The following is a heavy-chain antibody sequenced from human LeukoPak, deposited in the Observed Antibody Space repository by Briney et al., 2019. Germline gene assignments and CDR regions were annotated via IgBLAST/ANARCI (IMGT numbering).Heavy chain of an antibody. CDR3: ARGSRAIVVVVAANRGSGYYFDY. V-gene: IGHV4-34*01. CDR2: INHSGST. Sequence: SETLSLTCAVYGGSFSGYYWSWIRQPPGKGLEWIGEINHSGSTNYNPSLKRRVTISVDTSKNQFSLKLSSVTAADTAVYYCARGSRAIVVVVAANRGSGYYFDYWGQGTLVTVSS. CDR1: GGSFSGYY. J-gene: IGHJ4*02. D-gene: IGHD2-15*01.